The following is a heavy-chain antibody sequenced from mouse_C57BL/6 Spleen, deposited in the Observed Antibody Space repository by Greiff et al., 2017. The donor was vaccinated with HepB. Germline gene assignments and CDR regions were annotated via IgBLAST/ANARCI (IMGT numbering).Heavy chain of an antibody. Sequence: DVQLQESGGGLVKPGGSLKLSCAASGFTFSDYGMHWVRQAPEKGLEWVAYISSGSSTIYYADTVKGRFTISRDNAKNTLFLQMTSLRSEDTAMYYCASRRAYDYDGFAYWGQGTLVTVSA. D-gene: IGHD2-4*01. J-gene: IGHJ3*01. CDR1: GFTFSDYG. CDR2: ISSGSSTI. CDR3: ASRRAYDYDGFAY. V-gene: IGHV5-17*01.